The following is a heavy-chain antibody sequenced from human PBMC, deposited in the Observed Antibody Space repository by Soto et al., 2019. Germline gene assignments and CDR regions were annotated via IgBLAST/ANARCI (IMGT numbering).Heavy chain of an antibody. V-gene: IGHV1-69*01. D-gene: IGHD2-15*01. CDR2: IIPIFGTA. CDR3: ASFEQVVAAIYYYYGMDV. CDR1: GGTFSSYA. J-gene: IGHJ6*02. Sequence: QVQLVQSGAEVKKPGSSVKVSCKASGGTFSSYAISWVRHAPGQGLEWMGGIIPIFGTANYAQKFQGRVPITADESTGTGYMELSSLRSEDTAVYYCASFEQVVAAIYYYYGMDVWVQETTVSVSS.